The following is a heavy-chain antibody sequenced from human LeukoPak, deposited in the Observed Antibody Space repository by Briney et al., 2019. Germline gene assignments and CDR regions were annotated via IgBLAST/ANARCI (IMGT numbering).Heavy chain of an antibody. CDR2: IYYSGST. Sequence: PSETLSLTCTVSGGSISSYYWSWIRQPPGKGLEWIGYIYYSGSTNYNPSLKSRVTISVDTSKNQFSLKLSSVTAADTAVHYCARYYSSSWYVYFDYWGQGTLVTVSS. CDR1: GGSISSYY. V-gene: IGHV4-59*01. CDR3: ARYYSSSWYVYFDY. J-gene: IGHJ4*02. D-gene: IGHD6-13*01.